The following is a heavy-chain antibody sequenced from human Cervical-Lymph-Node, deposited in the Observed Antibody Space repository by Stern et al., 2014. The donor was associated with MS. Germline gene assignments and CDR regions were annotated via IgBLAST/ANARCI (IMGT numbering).Heavy chain of an antibody. V-gene: IGHV1-46*01. CDR3: ASGTGSKRPTGNY. J-gene: IGHJ4*02. CDR1: GYSFTSHY. D-gene: IGHD3/OR15-3a*01. Sequence: VQLVESGAEVKKPGASVKVSCKASGYSFTSHYMHWVRQAPGQGLEWVGIIIPSGDSASYAQKLQGRVTMTRDTSTSTVYMELRSLRSEDTAVYYCASGTGSKRPTGNYWGQGTLVTVSS. CDR2: IIPSGDSA.